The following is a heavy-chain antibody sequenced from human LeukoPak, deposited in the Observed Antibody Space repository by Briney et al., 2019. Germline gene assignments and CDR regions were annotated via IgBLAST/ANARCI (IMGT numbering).Heavy chain of an antibody. J-gene: IGHJ4*02. Sequence: HPGGSLRLSCAASGFTFSSYGMHWVRQAPGKGLEWVAVIWYDGSNKYYADSVKGRFTISGDNSKNTLYLQMNSLRAEDTAVYYCARVKGSYDSSYFDYWGQGTLVTVSS. V-gene: IGHV3-33*01. CDR2: IWYDGSNK. CDR1: GFTFSSYG. CDR3: ARVKGSYDSSYFDY. D-gene: IGHD3-22*01.